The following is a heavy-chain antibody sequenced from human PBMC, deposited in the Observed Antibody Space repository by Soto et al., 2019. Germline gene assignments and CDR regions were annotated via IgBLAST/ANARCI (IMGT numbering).Heavy chain of an antibody. CDR3: AHSLSGDIYGN. CDR1: GISLRTGGVG. J-gene: IGHJ4*02. V-gene: IGHV2-5*02. Sequence: QITLQESGPTLVKPTQTLTLTCSSSGISLRTGGVGVGWIRQPPGTALEWLAVIYWDDDKRYSPSLKNRLIITKDTSKNQVVLTMTNMDPVDTATYYCAHSLSGDIYGNWGQGVLVTVSS. D-gene: IGHD5-18*01. CDR2: IYWDDDK.